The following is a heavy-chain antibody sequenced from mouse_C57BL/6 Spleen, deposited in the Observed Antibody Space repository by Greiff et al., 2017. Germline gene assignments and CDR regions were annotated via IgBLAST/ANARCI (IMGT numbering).Heavy chain of an antibody. CDR3: ARENDYYGSSGDY. D-gene: IGHD1-1*01. CDR2: IDPNSGGT. J-gene: IGHJ2*01. Sequence: QVQLQQPGAELVKPGASVKLSCKASGYTFTSYWMHWVKQRPGRVLEWIGRIDPNSGGTTYNEKFKSKATLTVDKPSSTAYMQLSSLTSEDSAVYYCARENDYYGSSGDYWGQGTTLTVSS. V-gene: IGHV1-72*01. CDR1: GYTFTSYW.